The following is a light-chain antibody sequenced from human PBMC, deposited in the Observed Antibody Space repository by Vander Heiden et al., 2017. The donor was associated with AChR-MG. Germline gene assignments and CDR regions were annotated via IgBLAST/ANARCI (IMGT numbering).Light chain of an antibody. V-gene: IGLV1-40*01. CDR1: SSNIGAGYD. CDR3: QSYDSSLSDVV. J-gene: IGLJ2*01. Sequence: QSVLTQPPSVSGAPGQRVTISCTGSSSNIGAGYDVHWYQHLPGKARKHLIYGKNNRPSGVPDRFSGSKSGTAASLAITGLQAEDEADYYCQSYDSSLSDVVFGGGTKLTVL. CDR2: GKN.